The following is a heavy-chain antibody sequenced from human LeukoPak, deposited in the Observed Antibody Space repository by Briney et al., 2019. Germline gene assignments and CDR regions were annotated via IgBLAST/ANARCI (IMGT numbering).Heavy chain of an antibody. V-gene: IGHV4-39*06. CDR2: IYYSGST. D-gene: IGHD2/OR15-2a*01. Sequence: AETLSLPCTVSGSSFSSSSDYWGWVRQPPGKGLKWIGSIYYSGSTYYNPTPKSRVNISVDTSKDQHTLEQSSVTAAATAYYYCARALYWFDPWGQGTLVTVSS. J-gene: IGHJ5*02. CDR1: GSSFSSSSDY. CDR3: ARALYWFDP.